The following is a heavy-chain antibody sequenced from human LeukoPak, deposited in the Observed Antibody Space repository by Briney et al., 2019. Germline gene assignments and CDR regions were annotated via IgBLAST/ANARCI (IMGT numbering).Heavy chain of an antibody. CDR1: GFTFSSYW. CDR3: ARGTVGGGAAGY. Sequence: GGSLRLSCAASGFTFSSYWMHWVRQAPGKGLVWVSRINTDGSSTSYADSVKGRFTISRDNAKNTLYLQMNSLRAEDTAVYYCARGTVGGGAAGYWGQGTLVTVSS. CDR2: INTDGSST. D-gene: IGHD4-23*01. J-gene: IGHJ4*02. V-gene: IGHV3-74*01.